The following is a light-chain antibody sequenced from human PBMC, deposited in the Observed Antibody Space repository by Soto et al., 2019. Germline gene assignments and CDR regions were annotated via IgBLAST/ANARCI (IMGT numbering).Light chain of an antibody. CDR1: HDITSF. CDR3: QHCDYLPI. CDR2: DAS. Sequence: DIQMTQSPSSLSASVGDRVTITCQASHDITSFLNWYQHKPGRAPKLLIYDASILEAGVPTRFNGSGSGTHFTFTISSLQHEDVATYYCQHCDYLPIFGPGTTVDFK. V-gene: IGKV1-33*01. J-gene: IGKJ3*01.